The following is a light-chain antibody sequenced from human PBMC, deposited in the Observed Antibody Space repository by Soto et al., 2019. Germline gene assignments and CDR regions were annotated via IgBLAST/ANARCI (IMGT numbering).Light chain of an antibody. J-gene: IGKJ5*01. CDR1: QSVSSSY. Sequence: EIVLTQSPGTLSLSPGERATLSCRASQSVSSSYLAWYQRKPGQAPRLLIYGASSRATGIPDRFSGSGSGTEFTLTIDSLQSEDFVVYYCLQYDGWPLTFGQGTRLEI. CDR2: GAS. CDR3: LQYDGWPLT. V-gene: IGKV3-20*01.